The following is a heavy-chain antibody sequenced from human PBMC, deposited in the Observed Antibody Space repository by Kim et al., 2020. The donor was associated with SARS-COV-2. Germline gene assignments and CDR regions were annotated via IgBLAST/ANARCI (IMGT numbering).Heavy chain of an antibody. Sequence: GGSLRLSCAASGFTFSSYGMHWVRQAPGKGLEWVAVIWYDGSNKYYADSVKGRFTISRDNSKNTLYLQMNSLRAEDTAVYYCAREGPCGFCRYFDYWGQGTLVTVSS. CDR3: AREGPCGFCRYFDY. CDR1: GFTFSSYG. J-gene: IGHJ4*02. D-gene: IGHD2-2*03. V-gene: IGHV3-33*01. CDR2: IWYDGSNK.